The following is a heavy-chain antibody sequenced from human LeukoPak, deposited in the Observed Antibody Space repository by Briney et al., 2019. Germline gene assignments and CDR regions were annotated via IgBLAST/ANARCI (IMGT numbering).Heavy chain of an antibody. D-gene: IGHD6-19*01. CDR2: INPDGNKK. Sequence: GGSLRLSCAVSGLTFSSSWMDWVRQAPGKGLEWVASINPDGNKKYSADSVKGRFTISRDNAKNSLYLQMNSLRAEDTAVYYCARFAPNSSGWYWGQGTLVTVSS. V-gene: IGHV3-7*01. J-gene: IGHJ4*02. CDR3: ARFAPNSSGWY. CDR1: GLTFSSSW.